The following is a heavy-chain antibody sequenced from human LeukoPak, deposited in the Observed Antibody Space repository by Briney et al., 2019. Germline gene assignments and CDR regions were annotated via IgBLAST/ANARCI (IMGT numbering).Heavy chain of an antibody. V-gene: IGHV3-7*01. D-gene: IGHD2-15*01. J-gene: IGHJ4*02. CDR1: GFTFSNAW. Sequence: GGSLRLSCAASGFTFSNAWMSWVRQAPGKGLEWVANIKQDGSEKYYVDSVKGRFTISRDNAKSSLFLQMNSLRAEDTAVYYCATSARTYIGSSLDYWGQGTLVTVSS. CDR3: ATSARTYIGSSLDY. CDR2: IKQDGSEK.